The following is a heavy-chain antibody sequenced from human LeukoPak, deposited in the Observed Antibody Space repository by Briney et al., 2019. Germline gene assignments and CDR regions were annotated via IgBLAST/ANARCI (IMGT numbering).Heavy chain of an antibody. CDR1: GFTFSNYW. CDR2: INTDGSTT. CDR3: AKLSRLRGAGYFDD. Sequence: GGSLRLSCAASGFTFSNYWMHWVRQAPGKGLVWVSRINTDGSTTDYADSVKGRFTISRDNAKNTLYLQMNSLRVEDTAVYFCAKLSRLRGAGYFDDWGQGTLITVSS. V-gene: IGHV3-74*01. J-gene: IGHJ4*02. D-gene: IGHD2-15*01.